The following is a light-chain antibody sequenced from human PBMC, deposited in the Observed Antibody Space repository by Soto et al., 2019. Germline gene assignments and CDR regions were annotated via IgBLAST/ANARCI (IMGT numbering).Light chain of an antibody. CDR1: QTISSW. J-gene: IGKJ4*01. CDR3: QPYTTWPLT. V-gene: IGKV1-5*01. CDR2: AAS. Sequence: EMAESPYTLSGSVGDRVTITCRASQTISSWLAWYQQKPGKAPKLLIYAASTLQSGVPSRFSGSGSGTDFTLTINRLQSADFAVYYCQPYTTWPLTFGGGTK.